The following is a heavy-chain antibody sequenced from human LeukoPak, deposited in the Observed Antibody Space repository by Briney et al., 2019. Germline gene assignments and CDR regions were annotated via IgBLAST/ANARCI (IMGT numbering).Heavy chain of an antibody. V-gene: IGHV1-18*01. D-gene: IGHD2-15*01. J-gene: IGHJ3*02. CDR1: GYTFTSYG. CDR3: ASPYCRGGTCYAHDAFDI. Sequence: GASVKVSCKASGYTFTSYGISWVRQAPGQGLEWMGWISVYNGNTNYAQKLQGRVTMTTDTSTSTAYMELRSLRSDDTAVYYCASPYCRGGTCYAHDAFDIWGQGTMVTVSS. CDR2: ISVYNGNT.